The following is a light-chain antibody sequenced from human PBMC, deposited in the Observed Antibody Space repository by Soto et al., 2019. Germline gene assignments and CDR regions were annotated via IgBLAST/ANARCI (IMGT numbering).Light chain of an antibody. V-gene: IGLV2-14*01. CDR2: EVS. CDR1: SSDVGGYNY. J-gene: IGLJ1*01. CDR3: SSYTSSSTLGV. Sequence: QSALTQPASVSGSPGQSITISCTGTSSDVGGYNYVSWYQQHPGKAPKLMIYEVSNRPSGVSNRFSGSKSGNTASLTISGRHAEDDADYYCSSYTSSSTLGVFGTGTKLTVL.